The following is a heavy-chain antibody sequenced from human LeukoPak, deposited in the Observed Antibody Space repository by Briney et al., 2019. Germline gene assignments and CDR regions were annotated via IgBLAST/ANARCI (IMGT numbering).Heavy chain of an antibody. Sequence: GGSLRLSCAASGFTFSSYAMHWVRQAPGKGLEWVAVISYDGSNKYYADSVKGRFTISRDNSKNTLYLQMNSLRAEDTAVYYCARDQGAGSGSEGIDYWGQGTLVTVSS. D-gene: IGHD6-19*01. CDR3: ARDQGAGSGSEGIDY. J-gene: IGHJ4*02. V-gene: IGHV3-30-3*01. CDR1: GFTFSSYA. CDR2: ISYDGSNK.